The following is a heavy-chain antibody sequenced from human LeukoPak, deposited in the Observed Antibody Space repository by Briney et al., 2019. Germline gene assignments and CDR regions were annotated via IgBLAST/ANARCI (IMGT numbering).Heavy chain of an antibody. V-gene: IGHV3-53*01. CDR1: GFTVSSNY. J-gene: IGHJ4*02. Sequence: PGGSLRLSCAASGFTVSSNYMSWVRQAPGEGLEWVSIIYSGGSTYYAGSVKGRFTISRDNSKNTLYLQMNSLRAEDTAVYYCAKGENWQQLVHFWGQGTLVTVSS. CDR2: IYSGGST. CDR3: AKGENWQQLVHF. D-gene: IGHD6-13*01.